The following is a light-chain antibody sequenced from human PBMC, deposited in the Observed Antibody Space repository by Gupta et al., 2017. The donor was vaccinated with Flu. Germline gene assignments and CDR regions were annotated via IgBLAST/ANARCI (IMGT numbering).Light chain of an antibody. CDR3: QQYNNWVFT. CDR2: GAS. Sequence: PATLSVSPGERATLSCRASQSVSSNLAWYQQKPGQAPRLLSYGASTRATGIPARFSGSGSGTEFTLTISSLQSEDFAVYYCQQYNNWVFTFGPGTKVDIK. J-gene: IGKJ3*01. CDR1: QSVSSN. V-gene: IGKV3-15*01.